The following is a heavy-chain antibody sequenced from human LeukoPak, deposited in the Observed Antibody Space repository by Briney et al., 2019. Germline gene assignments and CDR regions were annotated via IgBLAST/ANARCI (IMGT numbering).Heavy chain of an antibody. CDR1: GGSISGYY. CDR3: ARTASTVTTAIDY. CDR2: IDYSGST. J-gene: IGHJ4*02. V-gene: IGHV4-59*01. D-gene: IGHD4-17*01. Sequence: SETLSLTCTVSGGSISGYYCSWIRQPPGKGLEWIGYIDYSGSTDYNPSLKSRITISVATSKNKFSLKLSSVTAADTAVYYCARTASTVTTAIDYWGRGTLVIVSS.